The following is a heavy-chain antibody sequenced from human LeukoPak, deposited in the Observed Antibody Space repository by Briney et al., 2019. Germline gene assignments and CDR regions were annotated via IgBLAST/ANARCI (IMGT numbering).Heavy chain of an antibody. CDR2: IKQDGSEK. V-gene: IGHV3-7*01. CDR1: GFTFSSYW. CDR3: ARERVGGWYAFDS. J-gene: IGHJ4*02. Sequence: GGSLRLSCAASGFTFSSYWMSWVRQAPGKGLEWVANIKQDGSEKYYVDSVKGRFTISRDNAKNSLYLQMNSLRAEDTAVYYCARERVGGWYAFDSWGQGTLVTVSS. D-gene: IGHD6-19*01.